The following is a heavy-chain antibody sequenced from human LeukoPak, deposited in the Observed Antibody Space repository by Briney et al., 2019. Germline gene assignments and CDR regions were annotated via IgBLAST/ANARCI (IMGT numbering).Heavy chain of an antibody. CDR3: AKGGYSYGSDAFDI. V-gene: IGHV5-51*01. D-gene: IGHD5-18*01. CDR1: GYSFTSYW. J-gene: IGHJ3*02. CDR2: IYPGDSDT. Sequence: GESLKISFKGSGYSFTSYWIGWVRQMPGKGLECMGIIYPGDSDTRYSPSFQGQVPISADKSITTAYLQWSSLKASDTAMYYCAKGGYSYGSDAFDIWGQGTMVTVSS.